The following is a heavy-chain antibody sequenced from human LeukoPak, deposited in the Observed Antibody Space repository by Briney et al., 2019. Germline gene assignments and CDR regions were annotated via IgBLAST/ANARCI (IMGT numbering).Heavy chain of an antibody. V-gene: IGHV3-43*01. J-gene: IGHJ4*02. D-gene: IGHD2-15*01. CDR2: ITWDGDST. CDR1: GFTFDDYT. CDR3: AKDIGVGSCNGCLFDY. Sequence: GGSLRLSCAASGFTFDDYTMHWVRQSRGKGLEWVSLITWDGDSTYYADSVKGRFTISRDNSKNSLYLQMNSLRTEDTALYYCAKDIGVGSCNGCLFDYWGQGTLVTVSS.